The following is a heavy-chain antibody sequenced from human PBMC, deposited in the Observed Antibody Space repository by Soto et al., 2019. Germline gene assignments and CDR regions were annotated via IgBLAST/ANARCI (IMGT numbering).Heavy chain of an antibody. CDR1: GGSISSSSYY. D-gene: IGHD2-15*01. CDR2: IYYSGST. V-gene: IGHV4-39*01. CDR3: ARQAMGYCSGGSCYSLFYYYYYYMDV. Sequence: QLQLQESGPGLVKPSETLSLTCTVSGGSISSSSYYWGWIRQPPGKGLEWIGSIYYSGSTYYNPSLKSRVTISVDTSKNQCSLKLGSVTAADTAVYYCARQAMGYCSGGSCYSLFYYYYYYMDVWGKGTTVTVSS. J-gene: IGHJ6*03.